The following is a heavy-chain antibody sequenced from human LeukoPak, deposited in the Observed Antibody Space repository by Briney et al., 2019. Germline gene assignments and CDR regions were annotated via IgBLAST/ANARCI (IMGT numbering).Heavy chain of an antibody. V-gene: IGHV1-18*01. Sequence: ASVKVSCKTSGYTFSNFAVNSVPQAPGQGLEWMGWISGNNDNPNYGQKFQGRFTVTTDSSTSTAYMELRNLRFDDTAVYYCARDGTSTDDYWGQGTLVTVSS. D-gene: IGHD2-2*01. CDR3: ARDGTSTDDY. CDR2: ISGNNDNP. CDR1: GYTFSNFA. J-gene: IGHJ4*02.